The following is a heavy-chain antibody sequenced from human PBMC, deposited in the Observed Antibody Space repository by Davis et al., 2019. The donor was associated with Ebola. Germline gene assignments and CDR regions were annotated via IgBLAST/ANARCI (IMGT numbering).Heavy chain of an antibody. D-gene: IGHD2-15*01. CDR1: GGSISSYY. V-gene: IGHV4-4*07. J-gene: IGHJ6*02. CDR3: ASTIVVVVAATENGLDPYYYGMDV. CDR2: IYTSGST. Sequence: PSETLSLTCTVSGGSISSYYWSWIRQPAGKGLEWIGRIYTSGSTNYNPSLKSRVTMSVDTSKNQFSLKLSSVTAADTAVYYCASTIVVVVAATENGLDPYYYGMDVWGQGTTVTVSS.